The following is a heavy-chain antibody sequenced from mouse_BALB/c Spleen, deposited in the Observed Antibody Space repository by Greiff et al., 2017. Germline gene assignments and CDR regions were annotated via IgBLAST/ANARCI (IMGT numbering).Heavy chain of an antibody. CDR1: GFTFSSYA. D-gene: IGHD2-3*01. V-gene: IGHV5-9-3*01. J-gene: IGHJ2*01. CDR3: ARRDGYYTY. CDR2: ISSGGSYT. Sequence: EVQLQESGGGLVKPGGSLKLSCAASGFTFSSYAMSWVRQTPEKRLEWVATISSGGSYTYYPDSVKGRFTISRDNAKNTLYLQMSSLRSEDTAMYYCARRDGYYTYWGQGTTLTVSS.